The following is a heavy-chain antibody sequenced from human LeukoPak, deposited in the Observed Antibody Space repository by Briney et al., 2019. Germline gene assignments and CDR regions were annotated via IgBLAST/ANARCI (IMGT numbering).Heavy chain of an antibody. D-gene: IGHD5-18*01. J-gene: IGHJ4*02. CDR3: AKQGRVDTAMAFFDY. CDR1: GFTFDDYA. CDR2: ISWNSGSI. V-gene: IGHV3-9*01. Sequence: GRSLGLSCEAAGFTFDDYAMHWGRPAPGKGLEWVSGISWNSGSIGYADSVKGRFTISRDNAKNSLYLQMNSLRAEDTALYYCAKQGRVDTAMAFFDYWGQGTLVTVSS.